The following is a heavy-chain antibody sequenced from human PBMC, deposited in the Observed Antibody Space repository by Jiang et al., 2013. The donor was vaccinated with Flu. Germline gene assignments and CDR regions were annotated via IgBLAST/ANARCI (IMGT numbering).Heavy chain of an antibody. CDR3: ARVRQSLWFMDV. CDR1: GGSFSGYY. V-gene: IGHV4-34*01. D-gene: IGHD5-18*01. J-gene: IGHJ6*02. CDR2: INHSGST. Sequence: LLKPSETLSLTCAVYGGSFSGYYWSWIRQPPGKGLEWIGEINHSGSTNYNPSLKSRVTISVDTSKNQFSLKLSSVTAADTAVYYCARVRQSLWFMDVWGQGDHGHRLL.